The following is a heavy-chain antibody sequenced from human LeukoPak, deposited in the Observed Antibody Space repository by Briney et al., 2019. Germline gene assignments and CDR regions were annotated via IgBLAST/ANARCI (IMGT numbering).Heavy chain of an antibody. CDR3: ARDKPAGIPVASYHDY. CDR2: IRQDEGEK. V-gene: IGHV3-7*01. CDR1: GFTFGSYW. J-gene: IGHJ4*02. D-gene: IGHD6-19*01. Sequence: GGSLRLSCAASGFTFGSYWMTWVRQPPGKGLEWVAHIRQDEGEKYYVDSVKGRFTISRDNAKNSLYLQMNSLRAEDTAIYYCARDKPAGIPVASYHDYWGQGILVTVSS.